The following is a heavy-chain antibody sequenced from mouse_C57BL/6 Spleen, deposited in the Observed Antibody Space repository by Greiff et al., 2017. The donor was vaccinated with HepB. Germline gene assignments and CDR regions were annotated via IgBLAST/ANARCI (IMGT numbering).Heavy chain of an antibody. CDR3: ARDPIYYGNYFDY. CDR2: ISDGGSYT. J-gene: IGHJ2*01. Sequence: EVHLVESGGGLVKPGGSLKLSCAASGFTFSSYAMSWVRQTPEKRLEWVATISDGGSYTYYPDNVKGRFTISRDNAKNNLYLQMSHLKSEDTAMYYCARDPIYYGNYFDYWGQGTTLTVSS. D-gene: IGHD2-1*01. CDR1: GFTFSSYA. V-gene: IGHV5-4*01.